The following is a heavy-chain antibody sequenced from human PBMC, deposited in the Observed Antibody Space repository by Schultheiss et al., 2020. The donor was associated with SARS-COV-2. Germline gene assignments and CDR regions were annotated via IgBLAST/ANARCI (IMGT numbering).Heavy chain of an antibody. CDR3: ARHLGAARTTDDAFDI. Sequence: SQTLSLTCTVSGGSISSSSHYWGWIRQPPGKGLEWIGYIYYSGSTNYNPSLKSRVTISVDTSKNQFSLKLTSVTAADTAVYYCARHLGAARTTDDAFDIWGQGTMVTVSS. D-gene: IGHD6-6*01. CDR2: IYYSGST. J-gene: IGHJ3*02. CDR1: GGSISSSSHY. V-gene: IGHV4-61*05.